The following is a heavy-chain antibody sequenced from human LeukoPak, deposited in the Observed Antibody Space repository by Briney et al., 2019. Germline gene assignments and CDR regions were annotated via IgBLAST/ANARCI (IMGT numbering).Heavy chain of an antibody. J-gene: IGHJ5*01. V-gene: IGHV4-39*02. D-gene: IGHD3-3*01. CDR1: GDSITNSGWS. CDR2: MPYDENVSDRGMP. Sequence: SETLSLTCFVSGDSITNSGWSWGWVRQPPGKGLEWIVTMPYDENVSDRGMPSYNPSLKSRVTISADTSKNHLSLKVNSVTAADTASYYCARLTLTGVGGRGWFDSWGQGALVIVSS. CDR3: ARLTLTGVGGRGWFDS.